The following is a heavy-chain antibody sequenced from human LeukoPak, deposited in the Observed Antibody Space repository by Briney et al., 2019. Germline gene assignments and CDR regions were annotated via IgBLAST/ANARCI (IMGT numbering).Heavy chain of an antibody. J-gene: IGHJ5*02. Sequence: ETLSLTCAVYGGSFSGYYWSWVRQAPGKGLEWVGRIKSKTDGETTDYGAPVKGRFIISRDDSKNTLYLQMNSLRAEDTAVYYCAKDGGYCSGGSCYGIGTGWFDPWGQGTLVTVSS. V-gene: IGHV3-15*01. CDR1: GGSFSGYY. D-gene: IGHD2-15*01. CDR3: AKDGGYCSGGSCYGIGTGWFDP. CDR2: IKSKTDGETT.